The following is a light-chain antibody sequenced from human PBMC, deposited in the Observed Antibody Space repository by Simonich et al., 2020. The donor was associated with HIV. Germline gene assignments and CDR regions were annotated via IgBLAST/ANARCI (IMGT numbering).Light chain of an antibody. CDR3: SSYTSTNSPVV. V-gene: IGLV2-14*03. J-gene: IGLJ3*02. CDR1: TSDLGVYNS. CDR2: DVN. Sequence: QSALTQPASVSGSPGQSITISCTGTTSDLGVYNSVSWYQQHPGKAPKLIISDVNNRPSGVSSRFSGSKSGNTASLAISGLQAEDEADYYCSSYTSTNSPVVFGGGTRLTVL.